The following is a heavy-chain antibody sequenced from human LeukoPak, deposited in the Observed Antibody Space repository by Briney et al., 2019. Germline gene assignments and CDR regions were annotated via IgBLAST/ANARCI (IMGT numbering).Heavy chain of an antibody. D-gene: IGHD3-22*01. Sequence: GGSLRLSCAASGFTFSDYYMSWIRQAPGKGLEWVSYISSSSSYTNYADSVKGRFTISRDNAKNSLYLQMNSLRAEDTAVYYCARVGYYDSSGQYYSDYWGQGTLVTVSS. CDR2: ISSSSSYT. CDR3: ARVGYYDSSGQYYSDY. CDR1: GFTFSDYY. V-gene: IGHV3-11*05. J-gene: IGHJ4*02.